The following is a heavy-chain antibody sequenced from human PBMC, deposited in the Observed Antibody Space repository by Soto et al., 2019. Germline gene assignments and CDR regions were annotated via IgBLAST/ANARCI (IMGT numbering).Heavy chain of an antibody. D-gene: IGHD3-10*01. V-gene: IGHV3-7*05. CDR3: ARDLLTQYYGSGY. CDR2: IKQDGSEK. J-gene: IGHJ4*02. Sequence: GGSLRLSCAASGFTFSSYWMSWVRQAPGKGLEWVANIKQDGSEKYYVDSVKGRFTISRDNAKNSLYLQMNSLRAEDTAVYYCARDLLTQYYGSGYWGQGSLVTVSS. CDR1: GFTFSSYW.